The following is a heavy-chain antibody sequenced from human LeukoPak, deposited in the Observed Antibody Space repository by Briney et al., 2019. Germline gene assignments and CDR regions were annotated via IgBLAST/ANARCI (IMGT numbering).Heavy chain of an antibody. J-gene: IGHJ6*04. V-gene: IGHV1-69*13. CDR2: IFPIFGTA. CDR1: GGTLSSYA. CDR3: MLMVRGAYCHRRTSVLNV. D-gene: IGHD3-10*01. Sequence: SVKVSCKASGGTLSSYAISSVRQAPGQGLEWMGGIFPIFGTANYAQKFQGGVTITADESSSTAYIEVRSLRSEDTAVYYCMLMVRGAYCHRRTSVLNVWGKGTTVTVSS.